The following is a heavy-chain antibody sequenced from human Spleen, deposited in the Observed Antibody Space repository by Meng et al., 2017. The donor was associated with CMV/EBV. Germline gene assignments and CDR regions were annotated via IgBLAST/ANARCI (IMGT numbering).Heavy chain of an antibody. J-gene: IGHJ4*02. Sequence: GDYIPGVRQATVQGLEWVGWINPDSSGTNYAQKFQGRITMTRDTSISTAYMEVSGLRSDDTAVYYCARVGPLGYCTSTNCLAFDYWGQGTLVTVSS. CDR3: ARVGPLGYCTSTNCLAFDY. CDR2: INPDSSGT. V-gene: IGHV1-2*02. D-gene: IGHD2-2*01. CDR1: GDY.